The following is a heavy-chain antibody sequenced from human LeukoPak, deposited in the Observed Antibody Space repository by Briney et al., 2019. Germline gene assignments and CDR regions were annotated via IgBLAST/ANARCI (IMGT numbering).Heavy chain of an antibody. CDR3: ARGHVPGSTRHWDF. Sequence: GGSLRLSCAASGFTFSSYAMSWVRQAPGKGLEWVSAISGSGGSTYYADSVKGRFTISRDNSKNTLYLQMNSLRVEDTAVYFCARGHVPGSTRHWDFWGQGTLVTVSS. CDR2: ISGSGGST. J-gene: IGHJ4*02. CDR1: GFTFSSYA. V-gene: IGHV3-23*01. D-gene: IGHD3-10*01.